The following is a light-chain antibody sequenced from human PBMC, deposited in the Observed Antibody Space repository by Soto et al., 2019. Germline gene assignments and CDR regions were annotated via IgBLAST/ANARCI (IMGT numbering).Light chain of an antibody. CDR3: QQYNTWPS. CDR2: GAS. Sequence: EIVMTQSPATLSVSPGERATLSCRASQSLSGNLAWYQQKPGQAPRLLIYGASTRATGIPARFSGSTSGTEFTLTISSLQSEDFAFYYCQQYNTWPSFGQGTKVEIK. J-gene: IGKJ1*01. CDR1: QSLSGN. V-gene: IGKV3-15*01.